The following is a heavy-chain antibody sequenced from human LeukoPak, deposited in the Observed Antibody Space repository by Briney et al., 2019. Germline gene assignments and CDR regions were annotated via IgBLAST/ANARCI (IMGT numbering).Heavy chain of an antibody. CDR2: INHSGST. CDR3: ARGRAAVT. D-gene: IGHD6-13*01. V-gene: IGHV4-34*01. CDR1: GGSFSGYY. J-gene: IGHJ5*02. Sequence: SETLSLTCAVYGGSFSGYYWSWVRQPPGKGLEWIGEINHSGSTNYNPSLKGRVTISVDTSKNQFSLKLSSVTAADTAVYYCARGRAAVTWGQGTLATVSS.